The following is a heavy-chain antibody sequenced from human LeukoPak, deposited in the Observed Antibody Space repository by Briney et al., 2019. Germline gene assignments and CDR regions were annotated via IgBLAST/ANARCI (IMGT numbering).Heavy chain of an antibody. J-gene: IGHJ4*02. V-gene: IGHV1-69*13. D-gene: IGHD6-6*01. Sequence: GASVRVSCRASGGTFSSYAISWVRQAPGQWLEWMGGIIPIFGTANYAQKFQGRVTITADESTSTAYMELSSLRSEDTAVYYCARESPSIAARYFDYWGQGTLVTVSS. CDR2: IIPIFGTA. CDR1: GGTFSSYA. CDR3: ARESPSIAARYFDY.